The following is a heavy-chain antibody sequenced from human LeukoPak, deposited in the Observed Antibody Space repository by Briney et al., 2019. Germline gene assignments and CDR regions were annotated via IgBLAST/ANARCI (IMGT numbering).Heavy chain of an antibody. D-gene: IGHD3-10*01. CDR1: GYTFTSYG. CDR2: ISAYNGNT. Sequence: ASVKVSCKASGYTFTSYGISWVRQAPGQGLEWMGWISAYNGNTNYAQKLQGRVTMTTDTSTSTAYMELRSLRSDDTAVYYCASVGGGRGVIINSPHLNWGQGTLVTVSS. J-gene: IGHJ4*02. CDR3: ASVGGGRGVIINSPHLN. V-gene: IGHV1-18*01.